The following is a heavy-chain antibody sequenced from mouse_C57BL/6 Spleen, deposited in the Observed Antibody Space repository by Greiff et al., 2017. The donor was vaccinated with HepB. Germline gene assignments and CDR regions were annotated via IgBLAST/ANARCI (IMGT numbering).Heavy chain of an antibody. Sequence: EVKLMESGAELVRPGASVKLSCTASGFNIKDDYMHWVKQRPEQGLEWIGWIDPENGDTEYASKFQGKATITADTSSNTAYLQLSSLTSEDTAVYYCTTLPHAYWGQGTLVTVSA. CDR3: TTLPHAY. J-gene: IGHJ3*01. CDR1: GFNIKDDY. CDR2: IDPENGDT. V-gene: IGHV14-4*01.